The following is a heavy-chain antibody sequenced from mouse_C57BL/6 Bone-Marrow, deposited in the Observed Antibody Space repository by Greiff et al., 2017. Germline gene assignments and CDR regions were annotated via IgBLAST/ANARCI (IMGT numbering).Heavy chain of an antibody. J-gene: IGHJ4*01. V-gene: IGHV1-62-2*01. Sequence: QVHVKQSGAELVKPGASVKLSCKASGYTFTEYTIHWVKQRSGQGLEWIGWFYPGSGSIKYNEKFKDKATLTADNSSSTVYMELSRLTSEDSAVYFCARHGSRLWSYYAMDYWGQGTSVTVSA. D-gene: IGHD1-1*02. CDR2: FYPGSGSI. CDR3: ARHGSRLWSYYAMDY. CDR1: GYTFTEYT.